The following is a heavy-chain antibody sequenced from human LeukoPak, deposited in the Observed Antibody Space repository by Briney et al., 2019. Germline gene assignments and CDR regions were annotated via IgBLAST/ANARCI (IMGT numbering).Heavy chain of an antibody. D-gene: IGHD2-8*01. Sequence: SVKVSCKASGGTFSSYTISWVRQAPGQGLEWMGRIIPILGIANYAQKFQGRVTITADKSTRTAYMELSSLRSEDTAVYYCASAPRTYCTNGVCPYYFDYWGQGTLVTVSS. CDR2: IIPILGIA. V-gene: IGHV1-69*02. CDR3: ASAPRTYCTNGVCPYYFDY. CDR1: GGTFSSYT. J-gene: IGHJ4*02.